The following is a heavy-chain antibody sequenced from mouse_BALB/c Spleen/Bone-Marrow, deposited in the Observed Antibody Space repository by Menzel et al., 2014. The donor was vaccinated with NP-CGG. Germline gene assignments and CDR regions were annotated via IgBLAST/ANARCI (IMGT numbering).Heavy chain of an antibody. CDR3: ARHGWYGGYFDV. CDR2: ISSGGSYT. J-gene: IGHJ1*01. Sequence: DVKLVESGGGLVKPGGSLKLSCAASGFAFSSYDMSWVRQTPEKRLEWVATISSGGSYTYYPDSVKGRFTISRDNARNTLYLQMSSLRSEDTALYYCARHGWYGGYFDVWGAGTTVTVSS. D-gene: IGHD1-1*02. CDR1: GFAFSSYD. V-gene: IGHV5-9*02.